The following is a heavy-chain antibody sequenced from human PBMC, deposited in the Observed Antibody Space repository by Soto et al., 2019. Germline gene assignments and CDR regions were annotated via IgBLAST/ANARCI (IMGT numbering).Heavy chain of an antibody. V-gene: IGHV3-30-3*01. CDR2: ISYDGSNK. Sequence: QVQLVESGGGVVQPGRSLRLSCAASGFTFSSYAMHWVRQAPGKGLEWVAVISYDGSNKYYADSVKGRFTISRDNSKNTLYLQMNSLRAEDTAVYYCARRGDSYGPWDYWGQGTLVTVSS. D-gene: IGHD5-18*01. CDR3: ARRGDSYGPWDY. CDR1: GFTFSSYA. J-gene: IGHJ4*02.